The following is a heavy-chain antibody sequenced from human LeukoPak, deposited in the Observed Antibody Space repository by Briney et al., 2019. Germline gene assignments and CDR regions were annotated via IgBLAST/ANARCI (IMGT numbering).Heavy chain of an antibody. CDR3: ARDTIESITIFGVVIRYWYFDL. V-gene: IGHV4-4*07. CDR2: THISGST. D-gene: IGHD3-3*01. J-gene: IGHJ2*01. CDR1: GGSISSYF. Sequence: SETLSLTCTVSGGSISSYFWNWIRQPAGKGLEWIGRTHISGSTNYNPSLKSRVTMSVDTSKNQFSLKLNSVTAADTAVYYCARDTIESITIFGVVIRYWYFDLWGRGTLVTVSS.